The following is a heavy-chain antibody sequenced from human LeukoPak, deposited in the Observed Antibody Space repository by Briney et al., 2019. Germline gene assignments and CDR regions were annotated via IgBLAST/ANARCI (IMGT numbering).Heavy chain of an antibody. J-gene: IGHJ5*02. D-gene: IGHD3-9*01. CDR1: GYTFTSYY. Sequence: ASVKVSCKASGYTFTSYYMHWVRQAPGQGLEWMGIINPSGGSTSYAQKFQGRVTMTRDTSTSTVYMELSSLRSGDTAVYYCARGQYYDILTGNNWFDPWGQGTLVTVSS. V-gene: IGHV1-46*01. CDR2: INPSGGST. CDR3: ARGQYYDILTGNNWFDP.